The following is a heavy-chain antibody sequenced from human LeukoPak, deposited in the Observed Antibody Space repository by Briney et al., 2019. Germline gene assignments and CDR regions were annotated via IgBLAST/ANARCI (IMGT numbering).Heavy chain of an antibody. D-gene: IGHD6-19*01. J-gene: IGHJ4*02. CDR2: IYYSGST. Sequence: SETLSLTCTVSGGSIGSSSYYWGWIRQPPGKGLEWIVSIYYSGSTYYNPSLKSRVTISVDTSKNQFSLKLSSVAAADTAVYYCARRSVAGYYFDYWGQGTLVTVSS. V-gene: IGHV4-39*01. CDR3: ARRSVAGYYFDY. CDR1: GGSIGSSSYY.